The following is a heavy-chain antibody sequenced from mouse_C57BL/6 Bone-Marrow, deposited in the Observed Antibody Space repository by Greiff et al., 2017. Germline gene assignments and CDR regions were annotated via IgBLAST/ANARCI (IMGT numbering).Heavy chain of an antibody. D-gene: IGHD2-1*01. J-gene: IGHJ3*01. Sequence: EVKLMESGGGLVQSGRSLRLSCATSGFTFSDFYMEWVRQAPGKGLEWIAASRNKANDYTTEYSASVKGRFIVSRDTSQSILYLQMNALRAEDTAIYYCARDLYYLPFAYWGQGTLVTVSA. CDR3: ARDLYYLPFAY. CDR1: GFTFSDFY. CDR2: SRNKANDYTT. V-gene: IGHV7-1*01.